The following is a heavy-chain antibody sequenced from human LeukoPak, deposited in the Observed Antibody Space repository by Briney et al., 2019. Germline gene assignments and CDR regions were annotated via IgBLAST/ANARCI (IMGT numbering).Heavy chain of an antibody. J-gene: IGHJ5*02. Sequence: AASVKVSYKASGYSFTGYYMHWVRQAPGQGLEWMGWINPNSGGTNYAQKFQGRVTMTRDTSISTAYMELSRLRSDDTGVYYCARDLVQSSGSNWFDPWGQGTLVTVSS. CDR3: ARDLVQSSGSNWFDP. D-gene: IGHD3-22*01. CDR1: GYSFTGYY. CDR2: INPNSGGT. V-gene: IGHV1-2*02.